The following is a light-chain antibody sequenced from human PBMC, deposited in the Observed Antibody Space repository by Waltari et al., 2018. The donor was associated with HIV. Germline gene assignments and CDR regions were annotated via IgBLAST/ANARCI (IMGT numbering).Light chain of an antibody. CDR1: SSDIGGYDF. CDR2: EVY. Sequence: QSALTQPPSASGSPVQSVTISCTGSSSDIGGYDFVSWFQQHPGKAPKLVIYEVYKRPSGVPDRFSGSKSGNTASLTVSGLQAEDEAYYHCSSYAGNYNLVFGGGTKLTVL. J-gene: IGLJ3*02. V-gene: IGLV2-8*01. CDR3: SSYAGNYNLV.